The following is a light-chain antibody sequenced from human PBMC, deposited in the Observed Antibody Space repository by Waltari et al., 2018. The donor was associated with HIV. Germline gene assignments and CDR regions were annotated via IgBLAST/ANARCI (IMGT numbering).Light chain of an antibody. J-gene: IGLJ2*01. CDR1: TSNMGQNY. CDR3: GTWDSSLSALV. Sequence: QSVLTQLPSVSAAPGQKVTISCACSTSNMGQNYYSWYQHLPCTAPKLLIYDNNKRPSGIPDRFSGSNSVTSVTLGITGLQTGAEADYYCGTWDSSLSALVFGGGTKLTVL. CDR2: DNN. V-gene: IGLV1-51*01.